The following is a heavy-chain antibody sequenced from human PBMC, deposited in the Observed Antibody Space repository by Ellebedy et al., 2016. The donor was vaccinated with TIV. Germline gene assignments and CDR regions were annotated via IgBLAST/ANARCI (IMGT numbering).Heavy chain of an antibody. J-gene: IGHJ5*02. V-gene: IGHV3-7*01. CDR1: GFTFSSYW. CDR2: IKQDGSEK. Sequence: GESLKISCAASGFTFSSYWMNWVRQAPGKGLEWVANIKQDGSEKYYVDSVKGRFTISRDNAKNSLYLQMNSLRAEDTAVYYCAKDFYGDYFHWFDPWGQGTLVTVSS. CDR3: AKDFYGDYFHWFDP. D-gene: IGHD4-17*01.